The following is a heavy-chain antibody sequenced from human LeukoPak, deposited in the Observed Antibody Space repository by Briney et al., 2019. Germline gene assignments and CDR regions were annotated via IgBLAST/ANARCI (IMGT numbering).Heavy chain of an antibody. D-gene: IGHD3-22*01. Sequence: GGSLRLSCAASGFIFNNYGLIWVRQAPGKGLERVSAISNDGVGTQYAHFVEGMFTTSRDNYKNTLFLQMSSLSAEDTALYYCAKGSSGYFADLWGQGTLVTVSS. CDR2: ISNDGVGT. CDR1: GFIFNNYG. CDR3: AKGSSGYFADL. V-gene: IGHV3-23*01. J-gene: IGHJ5*02.